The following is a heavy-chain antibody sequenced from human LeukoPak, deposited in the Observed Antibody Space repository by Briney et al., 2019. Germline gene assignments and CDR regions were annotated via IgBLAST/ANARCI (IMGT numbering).Heavy chain of an antibody. CDR2: ISSSSSYI. CDR3: ARDRYSSGSFDY. CDR1: GFTFSSYS. D-gene: IGHD6-19*01. V-gene: IGHV3-21*01. Sequence: GGSLRLSCAASGFTFSSYSMNWVRQAPGKGLEWVSSISSSSSYIYYADSVKGRFTISRDNAKNSLYLQMNSLRAEDTAVYYCARDRYSSGSFDYWGQGTLVTVSS. J-gene: IGHJ4*02.